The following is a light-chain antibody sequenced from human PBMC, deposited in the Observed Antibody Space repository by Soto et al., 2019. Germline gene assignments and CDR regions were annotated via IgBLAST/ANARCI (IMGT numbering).Light chain of an antibody. Sequence: EIVMTQSPATLSVSPGGRATLSCRASQSISDTLAWYQQRPGQAPRLLIYDASNRATGIPARFSGSGSGTDFTLTISSLEPEDFAVYYCQHRNNRPFSFGPGTKVDIK. CDR2: DAS. CDR1: QSISDT. CDR3: QHRNNRPFS. J-gene: IGKJ3*01. V-gene: IGKV3-11*01.